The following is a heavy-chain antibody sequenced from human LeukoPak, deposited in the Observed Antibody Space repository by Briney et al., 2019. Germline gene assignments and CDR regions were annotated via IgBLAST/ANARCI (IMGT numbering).Heavy chain of an antibody. CDR2: IIPILGIA. Sequence: SVKVSCKASGGTFSSYAISWVRQAPGQGLEWMGRIIPILGIANYAQKFQGRVTITADKSTSTAYMELSSLRSEDTAVYYCARVLRPMGIDYWGQGTLVTVSS. D-gene: IGHD2/OR15-2a*01. CDR3: ARVLRPMGIDY. V-gene: IGHV1-69*04. J-gene: IGHJ4*02. CDR1: GGTFSSYA.